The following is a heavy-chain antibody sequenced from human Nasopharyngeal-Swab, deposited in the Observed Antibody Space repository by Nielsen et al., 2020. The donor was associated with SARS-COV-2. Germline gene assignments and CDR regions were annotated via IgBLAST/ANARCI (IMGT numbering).Heavy chain of an antibody. D-gene: IGHD3-3*01. V-gene: IGHV3-20*01. Sequence: GASLKISCPVSGFTFNDHDMSWVRQVPGKGLEGVSSIKWSGASTAYADSVKGRFTISRDNAKNSLYLQMNSLRIEDTALYHCVRDATPRDHAASWVDDLVLRYLEVEADYMDVWGRGTTVTVSS. CDR3: VRDATPRDHAASWVDDLVLRYLEVEADYMDV. J-gene: IGHJ6*03. CDR1: GFTFNDHD. CDR2: IKWSGAST.